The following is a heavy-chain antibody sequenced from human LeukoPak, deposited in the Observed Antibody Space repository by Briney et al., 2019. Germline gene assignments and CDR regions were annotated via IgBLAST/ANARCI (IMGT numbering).Heavy chain of an antibody. Sequence: ASVTVSCKASGYTFTSYDINWVRQATGQGLEWMGWMNPNSGNTGYAQKFQGRVTMTRNTSISTAYMELSSLRSEDTAVYYCARANIVVVPAAEMYYYYYYMDVWGQRDHGHRLL. CDR3: ARANIVVVPAAEMYYYYYYMDV. CDR1: GYTFTSYD. V-gene: IGHV1-8*01. CDR2: MNPNSGNT. J-gene: IGHJ6*03. D-gene: IGHD2-2*01.